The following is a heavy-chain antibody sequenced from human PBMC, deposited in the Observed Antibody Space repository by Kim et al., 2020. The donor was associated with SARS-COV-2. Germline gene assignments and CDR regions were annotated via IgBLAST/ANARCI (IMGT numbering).Heavy chain of an antibody. Sequence: SVKVSCKASGGTFSSYAISWVRQAPGQGLEWMGGIIPIFGTANYAQKFQGRVTITADESTSTAYMELSSLRSEDTAVYYCARVGTWLESPNYFDYWGQGTLVTVSS. V-gene: IGHV1-69*13. CDR1: GGTFSSYA. CDR3: ARVGTWLESPNYFDY. J-gene: IGHJ4*02. D-gene: IGHD3-22*01. CDR2: IIPIFGTA.